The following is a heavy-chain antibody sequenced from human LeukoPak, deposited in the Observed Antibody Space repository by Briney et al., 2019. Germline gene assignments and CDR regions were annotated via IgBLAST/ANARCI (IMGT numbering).Heavy chain of an antibody. CDR2: INHSGST. V-gene: IGHV4-34*01. CDR1: GGSFSGYY. J-gene: IGHJ6*02. D-gene: IGHD3-3*01. Sequence: SETLSLTCAVYGGSFSGYYWSWIRQAPGKGLEWIGEINHSGSTNYNPSLKSRVTISVDTSKNQFSLKLSSVTAADTAVYYCAREASGVVITYYYYGMDVWGQGTTVTVSS. CDR3: AREASGVVITYYYYGMDV.